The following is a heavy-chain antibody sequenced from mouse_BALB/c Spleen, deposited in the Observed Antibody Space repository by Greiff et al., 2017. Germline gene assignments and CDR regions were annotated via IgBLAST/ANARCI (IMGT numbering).Heavy chain of an antibody. CDR3: ARGLGLLYYAIEY. CDR1: GYAFTNYL. J-gene: IGHJ4*01. Sequence: VQLQQSGAELVRPGTSVKVSCKASGYAFTNYLIEWVKQRPGQGLEWIGVINPGSGGTNYNEKFKGKATLTADKSSSTAYMQLSSLTSDDSAVSFCARGLGLLYYAIEYWGEGTSVTVSS. V-gene: IGHV1-54*01. D-gene: IGHD3-1*01. CDR2: INPGSGGT.